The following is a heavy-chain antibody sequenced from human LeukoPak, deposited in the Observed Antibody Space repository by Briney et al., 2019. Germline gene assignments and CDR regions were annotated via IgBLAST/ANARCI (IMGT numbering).Heavy chain of an antibody. CDR2: IIPIFGTA. D-gene: IGHD3-3*01. CDR3: ARNDFWSGYQFDY. V-gene: IGHV1-69*13. J-gene: IGHJ4*02. CDR1: GYTFTSYG. Sequence: ASVKVSCKASGYTFTSYGISWVRQAPGQGLEWMGGIIPIFGTANYAQKFQGRVTITADESTSTAYMELSSLRSEDTAVYYCARNDFWSGYQFDYWGQGTLVTVSS.